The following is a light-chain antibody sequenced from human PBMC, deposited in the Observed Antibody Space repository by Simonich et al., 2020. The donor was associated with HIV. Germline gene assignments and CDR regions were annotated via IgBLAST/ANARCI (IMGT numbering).Light chain of an antibody. CDR2: DVS. V-gene: IGLV2-14*01. J-gene: IGLJ3*02. CDR3: NSYTSTSTWV. CDR1: SSDVGGYAY. Sequence: QSALTQPASVSGSPGQSITISCTGTSSDVGGYAYVSWYQQHPGKAPKLMIYDVSKRPSGVSNRFSGSRSGNTASLTISGLLAEDEADYYCNSYTSTSTWVFGGGTKLTVL.